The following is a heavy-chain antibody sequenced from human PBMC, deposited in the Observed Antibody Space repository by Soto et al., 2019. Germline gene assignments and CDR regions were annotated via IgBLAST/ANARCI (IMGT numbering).Heavy chain of an antibody. D-gene: IGHD1-7*01. J-gene: IGHJ6*02. CDR2: IDPSDSYT. CDR1: GYSFTSYS. V-gene: IGHV5-10-1*01. CDR3: PRHRKGADWNWHSYYGRDY. Sequence: GEALKISFKGCGYSFTSYSISWVRQMPGKGLEWMGRIDPSDSYTFYSPSFQGHVTISADKSISTAYLQWSSLKTSDTAMYYCPRHRKGADWNWHSYYGRDYWRQGSTVPVS.